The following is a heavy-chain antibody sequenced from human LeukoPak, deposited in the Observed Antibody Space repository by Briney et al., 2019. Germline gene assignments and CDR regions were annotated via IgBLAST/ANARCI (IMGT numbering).Heavy chain of an antibody. CDR1: GFTFSNYC. J-gene: IGHJ4*02. CDR2: IKSSNKYI. CDR3: VVGTSWTPWDY. V-gene: IGHV3-21*04. D-gene: IGHD6-13*01. Sequence: GGSLRLSCAGSGFTFSNYCMNWVRQAPGKGLEWVASIKSSNKYIYYAASVKGRFTVSRDNSKNTLYLQMNSLRADDTAVYYCVVGTSWTPWDYWGEGTPVTVSS.